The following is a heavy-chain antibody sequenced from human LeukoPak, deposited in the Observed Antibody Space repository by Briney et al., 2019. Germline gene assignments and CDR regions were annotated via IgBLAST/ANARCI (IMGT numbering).Heavy chain of an antibody. V-gene: IGHV4-4*07. CDR2: IYTRGST. Sequence: SETLSLTCTVSGGSISSYYWSWIRQPAGNGLEWIGRIYTRGSTNYNPSLKSRVTMSADTSKNQFSLKLSSVTAADTAVYYCARSHYYNSRNLDYWGQGTLVTVSS. D-gene: IGHD3-22*01. J-gene: IGHJ4*02. CDR1: GGSISSYY. CDR3: ARSHYYNSRNLDY.